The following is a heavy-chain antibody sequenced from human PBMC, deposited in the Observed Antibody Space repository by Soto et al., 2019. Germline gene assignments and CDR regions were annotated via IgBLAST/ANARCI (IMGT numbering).Heavy chain of an antibody. Sequence: QVQLVESGGGVVQPGRSLRLSCAASGFTFSSYGMHWVRQAPGKGLEWVAVIWYDGSNKYYADSVKGRFTISRDNSKNTLYLQMNSLRAEDTAVYYCARAPGSGIYYHWFDPWGQGTLVTVSS. J-gene: IGHJ5*02. D-gene: IGHD1-26*01. CDR1: GFTFSSYG. V-gene: IGHV3-33*01. CDR2: IWYDGSNK. CDR3: ARAPGSGIYYHWFDP.